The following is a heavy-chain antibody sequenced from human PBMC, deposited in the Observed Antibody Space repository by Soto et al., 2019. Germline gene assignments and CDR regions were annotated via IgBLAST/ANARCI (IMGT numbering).Heavy chain of an antibody. Sequence: PSETLSLTCAVSASSISSAYFWGWIRQPPGKGLEWIATIFHTGGTYYNPSLKSRVTISVDTSNNQFSLRLNSVTAAETALYFSARTWLAGGTPADAFDIWGQGKM. CDR1: ASSISSAYF. D-gene: IGHD2-15*01. J-gene: IGHJ3*02. V-gene: IGHV4-38-2*01. CDR3: ARTWLAGGTPADAFDI. CDR2: IFHTGGT.